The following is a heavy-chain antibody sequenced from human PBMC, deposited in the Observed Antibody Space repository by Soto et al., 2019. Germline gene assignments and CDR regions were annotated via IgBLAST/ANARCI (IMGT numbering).Heavy chain of an antibody. J-gene: IGHJ4*02. CDR3: ARDRDYSHTDADIDY. D-gene: IGHD3-16*01. V-gene: IGHV1-18*01. Sequence: QVQLMQSGAEVRRPGTSMWISCTTSGYNFNTYGIIWVRQAPGQGLEWMGWISGYNGYTKYAQNFEDRVTLSTDPSTSTAFLELRNLRSGDTALYFCARDRDYSHTDADIDYWGQGTLVTVSS. CDR1: GYNFNTYG. CDR2: ISGYNGYT.